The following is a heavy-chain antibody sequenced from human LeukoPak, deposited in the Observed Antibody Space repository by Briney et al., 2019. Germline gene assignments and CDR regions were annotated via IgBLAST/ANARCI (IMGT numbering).Heavy chain of an antibody. J-gene: IGHJ3*02. CDR1: GYTFTMYW. CDR2: TYPGDSDT. D-gene: IGHD3-10*01. CDR3: ARHLGEADAFDI. Sequence: TGESLKISCKGSGYTFTMYWIGWVRQMPGKGLEWMGTTYPGDSDTIYSPSFQGQVTISADNSISTAFLQWTSLKASDTAIYYCARHLGEADAFDIWGHGTVVTVSS. V-gene: IGHV5-51*01.